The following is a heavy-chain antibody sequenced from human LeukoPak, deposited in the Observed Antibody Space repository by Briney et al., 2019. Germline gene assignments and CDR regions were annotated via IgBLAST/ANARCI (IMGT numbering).Heavy chain of an antibody. CDR1: GFPFSSYA. D-gene: IGHD3-10*01. J-gene: IGHJ6*03. CDR2: ISSNGGST. Sequence: GGPLSLSCAASGFPFSSYAMHWVRQAPGKGLEYVSAISSNGGSTYYANSVKGRFTISRDNSKNTLYLQMGSLRAEDMAVYYCAREFGYYYMDVWGKGTTVTVSS. V-gene: IGHV3-64*01. CDR3: AREFGYYYMDV.